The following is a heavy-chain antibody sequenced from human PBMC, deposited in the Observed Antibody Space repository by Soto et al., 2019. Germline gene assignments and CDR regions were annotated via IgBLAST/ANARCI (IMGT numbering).Heavy chain of an antibody. D-gene: IGHD3-9*01. CDR1: GGTFSSYA. J-gene: IGHJ6*02. Sequence: SVQVSCKASGGTFSSYAISWVRQAPGQGLEWMGGIIPIFGTANYAQKFQGRVTITADESTSTAYMELSSLRSEDTAVYYCARNILVIGLDRYGMDVWCQGTTVTVSS. CDR2: IIPIFGTA. V-gene: IGHV1-69*13. CDR3: ARNILVIGLDRYGMDV.